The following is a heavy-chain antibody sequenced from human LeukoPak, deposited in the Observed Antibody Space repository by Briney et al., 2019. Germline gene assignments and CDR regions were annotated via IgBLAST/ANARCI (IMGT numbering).Heavy chain of an antibody. CDR3: AKASGGGYYYYYMDV. D-gene: IGHD3-16*01. J-gene: IGHJ6*03. V-gene: IGHV3-23*01. Sequence: PGGSLRLSCAASGFTLSSYAMSWVRQAPGKGLEWVSAISGSGGSTYYADSVKDRFTISRDNSKNTLYLQMNSLRAEDTAVYYCAKASGGGYYYYYMDVWGKGTTVTISS. CDR1: GFTLSSYA. CDR2: ISGSGGST.